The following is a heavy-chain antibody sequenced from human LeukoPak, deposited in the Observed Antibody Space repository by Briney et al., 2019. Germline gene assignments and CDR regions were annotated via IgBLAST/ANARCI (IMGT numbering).Heavy chain of an antibody. CDR1: GFTVSSNY. J-gene: IGHJ1*01. Sequence: GGSLRLSCAASGFTVSSNYMSWVRQAPGKGLEWVSVIYSGGSTYYADSVKGRFTISRDNSKNTLYLQMNSLRAEDTAVYYCATLKSIAEYFQHWGQGTLVTVSS. CDR3: ATLKSIAEYFQH. CDR2: IYSGGST. V-gene: IGHV3-66*01. D-gene: IGHD4/OR15-4a*01.